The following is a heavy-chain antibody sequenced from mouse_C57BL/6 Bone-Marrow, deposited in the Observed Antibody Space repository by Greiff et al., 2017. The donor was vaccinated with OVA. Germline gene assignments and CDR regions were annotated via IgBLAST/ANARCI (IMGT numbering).Heavy chain of an antibody. CDR2: INPYNGGT. CDR1: GYTFTDYY. Sequence: VQLQQSGPVLVKPGASVKMSCKASGYTFTDYYMNWVKQSHGKSLEWIGVINPYNGGTSYNQKFKGKATLTVDKSSSTAYMELNSLTSEDSAVYYCARWDYYGSSFRYFEVWGTGTTVTVSS. J-gene: IGHJ1*03. D-gene: IGHD1-1*01. CDR3: ARWDYYGSSFRYFEV. V-gene: IGHV1-19*01.